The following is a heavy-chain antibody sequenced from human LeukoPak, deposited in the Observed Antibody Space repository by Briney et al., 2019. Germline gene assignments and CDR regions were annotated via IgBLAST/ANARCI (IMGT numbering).Heavy chain of an antibody. CDR3: ARVRGSGSQGSLVYFDD. CDR2: ISGSGSSI. V-gene: IGHV3-48*03. J-gene: IGHJ4*02. D-gene: IGHD1-26*01. Sequence: GGSLRLSCAASGFTFTTYEMNWVRQAPGKGLEWVSYISGSGSSIYYADSVEGRFTISRDNAKHSLYLQMNSLRAEDTAVYYCARVRGSGSQGSLVYFDDWGQGTLVTVSS. CDR1: GFTFTTYE.